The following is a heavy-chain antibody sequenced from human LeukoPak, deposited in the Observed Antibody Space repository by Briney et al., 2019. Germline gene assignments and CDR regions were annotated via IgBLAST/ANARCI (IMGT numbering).Heavy chain of an antibody. J-gene: IGHJ4*02. V-gene: IGHV1-46*03. Sequence: WASVKVSCKASGYTFTSYYMPWVRQAPGQGLEWMGIINPSGGSTSYAQTFQGRVTMTRDTSTSTVYMELSSLRSEDTAVYYCARDQSYYDSSGPIDYWGQGTLVTVSS. D-gene: IGHD3-22*01. CDR1: GYTFTSYY. CDR2: INPSGGST. CDR3: ARDQSYYDSSGPIDY.